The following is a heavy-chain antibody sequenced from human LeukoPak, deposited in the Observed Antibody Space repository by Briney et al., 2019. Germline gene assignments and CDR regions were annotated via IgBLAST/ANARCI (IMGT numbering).Heavy chain of an antibody. J-gene: IGHJ6*04. V-gene: IGHV3-48*03. Sequence: GGSLRLSCAASGFTFSSYEVNWVRQAPGKGLEWVSYISSSGSTIYYADSVKGRFTISRDNAKNSLYLQMNSLRAEDTALYYCAELGITMIGGVWGKGTTVTISS. CDR2: ISSSGSTI. D-gene: IGHD3-10*02. CDR3: AELGITMIGGV. CDR1: GFTFSSYE.